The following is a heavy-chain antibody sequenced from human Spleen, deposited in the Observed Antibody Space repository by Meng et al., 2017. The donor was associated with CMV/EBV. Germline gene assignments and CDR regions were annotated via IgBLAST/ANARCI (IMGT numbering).Heavy chain of an antibody. CDR3: AHRADDDFWSGYYTTTHFDY. Sequence: QITLKESGPTLVKPTQTLTLTFTFSGFSLSTSGVGVGWIRQPPGKALEWLALIYWDDDKRYSPSLKSRLTITKDTSKNQVVLTMTNMDPVDTATYYCAHRADDDFWSGYYTTTHFDYWGQGTLVTVSS. CDR2: IYWDDDK. V-gene: IGHV2-5*02. CDR1: GFSLSTSGVG. J-gene: IGHJ4*02. D-gene: IGHD3-3*01.